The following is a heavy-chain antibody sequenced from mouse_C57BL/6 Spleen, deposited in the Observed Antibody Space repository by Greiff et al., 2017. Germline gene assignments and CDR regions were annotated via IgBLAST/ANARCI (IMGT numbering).Heavy chain of an antibody. Sequence: VHVKQSGAELVKPGASVKLSCTASGFNIKDYYMHWVKQRTEQGLEWIGRIDPEDGETKYAPKFQGKATITADTSSHTAYLQLSSLTSEDTAVYYCARWATVVARNFDYWGQGTTLTVSS. D-gene: IGHD1-1*01. V-gene: IGHV14-2*01. CDR3: ARWATVVARNFDY. CDR2: IDPEDGET. CDR1: GFNIKDYY. J-gene: IGHJ2*01.